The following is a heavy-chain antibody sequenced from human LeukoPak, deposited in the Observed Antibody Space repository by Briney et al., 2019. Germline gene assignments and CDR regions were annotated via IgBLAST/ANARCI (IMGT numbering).Heavy chain of an antibody. CDR3: AKDSNYDKGGYFDY. CDR2: ISGSGGST. J-gene: IGHJ4*02. Sequence: GGSLRLSCAASGFTFSSYAMSWVRQAPGKGLEWVSGISGSGGSTYHADSVKGRLTISRDNSKNTLYLQMNSLRAEDTAVYYCAKDSNYDKGGYFDYWGQGTLVTVSS. CDR1: GFTFSSYA. V-gene: IGHV3-23*01. D-gene: IGHD3-16*01.